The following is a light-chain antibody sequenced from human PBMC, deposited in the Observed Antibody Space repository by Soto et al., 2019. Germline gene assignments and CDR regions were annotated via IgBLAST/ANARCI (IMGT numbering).Light chain of an antibody. V-gene: IGKV1-9*01. J-gene: IGKJ5*01. Sequence: DIQLTQSPSFLSASVGDRVTITCRASQGLSSYLAWYQQKPGKAPNLLIYAAFTLQSGVPSRFSGSGSGTEFTLTISSLQPEDFATYYCQQLNSYSITFGQGTRLEIK. CDR3: QQLNSYSIT. CDR1: QGLSSY. CDR2: AAF.